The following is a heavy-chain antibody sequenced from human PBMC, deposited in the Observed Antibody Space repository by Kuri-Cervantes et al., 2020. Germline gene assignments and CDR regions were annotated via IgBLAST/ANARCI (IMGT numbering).Heavy chain of an antibody. CDR1: GFTVSSNY. Sequence: GGSLRLSCAASGFTVSSNYMSWVRQAPGKGLEWVSVIYSGGSTYYADSVKGRFTISRDNSKNTPYLQMNSLRDEDTAVYYCARDHRKSGSYYYYGMDVWGQGTTVTVSS. V-gene: IGHV3-53*01. J-gene: IGHJ6*02. CDR3: ARDHRKSGSYYYYGMDV. CDR2: IYSGGST. D-gene: IGHD1-26*01.